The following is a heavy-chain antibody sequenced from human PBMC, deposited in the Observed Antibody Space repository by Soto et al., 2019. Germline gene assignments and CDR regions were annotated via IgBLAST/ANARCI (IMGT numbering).Heavy chain of an antibody. V-gene: IGHV3-23*01. Sequence: WGSRSLSSAASGFTFGTFSMPLVRQAPGKGLEGVSVISGVSNSEYYADSVKGRFTISRDNSKNTLYLQMNSLRAEDTAVYYCARSRSASYYFDSWGQGTLVTVSS. D-gene: IGHD2-15*01. CDR1: GFTFGTFS. CDR3: ARSRSASYYFDS. J-gene: IGHJ4*02. CDR2: ISGVSNSE.